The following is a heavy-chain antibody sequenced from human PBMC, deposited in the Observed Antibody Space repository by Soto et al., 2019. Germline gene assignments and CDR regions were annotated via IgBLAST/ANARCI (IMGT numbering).Heavy chain of an antibody. CDR3: ARHGYYDRGGSSGYYYQGLDV. D-gene: IGHD3-22*01. Sequence: GESLKISCQGSRYSFTNYWITWVRQMPGKGVEGVGRIDPRDSSTNYSPSFQGHITMSSDKSINTAYLQWSSLKASDTAMYYCARHGYYDRGGSSGYYYQGLDVWGQGTTVTVSS. V-gene: IGHV5-10-1*01. J-gene: IGHJ6*02. CDR2: IDPRDSST. CDR1: RYSFTNYW.